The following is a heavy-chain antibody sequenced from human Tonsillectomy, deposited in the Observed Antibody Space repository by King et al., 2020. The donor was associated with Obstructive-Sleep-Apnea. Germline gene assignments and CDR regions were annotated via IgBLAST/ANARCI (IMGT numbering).Heavy chain of an antibody. V-gene: IGHV1-18*01. D-gene: IGHD6-25*01. CDR2: ISGYNGNT. J-gene: IGHJ4*02. CDR1: GYTFTSYG. Sequence: QLVQSGAEVKKPGASVKVSCKASGYTFTSYGISWVRQAPGQGLEWMGWISGYNGNTNYAQKFQGRVTMTIDTSTTTVYMELRSLRSDDTAVYYCARELVTAASSYWGQGTLVTVSS. CDR3: ARELVTAASSY.